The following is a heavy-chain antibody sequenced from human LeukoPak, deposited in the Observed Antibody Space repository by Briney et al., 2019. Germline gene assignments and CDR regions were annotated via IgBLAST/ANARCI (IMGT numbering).Heavy chain of an antibody. CDR2: IKSKSDDGTI. D-gene: IGHD3/OR15-3a*01. CDR3: TTWTGGISY. Sequence: PGGSLRLPCAASGFPFSVAYMSWVRQAPGKGLEWIGRIKSKSDDGTIDYAAPVKGRFTISRDDSKNTLYLQMNSLKTEDTAVYYCTTWTGGISYWGQGTLVTVSS. V-gene: IGHV3-15*01. J-gene: IGHJ4*02. CDR1: GFPFSVAY.